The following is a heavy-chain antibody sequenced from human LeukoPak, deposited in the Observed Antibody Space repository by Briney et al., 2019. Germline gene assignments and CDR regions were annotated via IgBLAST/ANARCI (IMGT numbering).Heavy chain of an antibody. CDR3: ARLSSGWSR. J-gene: IGHJ4*02. CDR1: GGSVSSSNR. D-gene: IGHD6-19*01. Sequence: PSGTLSLTCAVSGGSVSSSNRWSWVRQPPVTGLEWIGSIYYSGSTYYNPSLKSRVTISEDTSRNQFSLKLSSVTAADTAVYYCARLSSGWSRWGQGTLVTVSS. V-gene: IGHV4-4*02. CDR2: IYYSGST.